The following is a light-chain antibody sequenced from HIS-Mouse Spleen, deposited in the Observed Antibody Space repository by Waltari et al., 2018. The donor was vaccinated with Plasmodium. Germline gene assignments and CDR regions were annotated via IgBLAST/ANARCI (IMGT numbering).Light chain of an antibody. Sequence: SYELTQPSSVSVSPGQTARITCSGDVLAKKYARWFQQKPGQAPVRVIYKDSEWPSGFPGLFAGSSSGTTVTLTISGAQVEDEADYYCYSAADNNRVFGGGTKLTVL. CDR2: KDS. J-gene: IGLJ3*02. CDR1: VLAKKY. CDR3: YSAADNNRV. V-gene: IGLV3-27*01.